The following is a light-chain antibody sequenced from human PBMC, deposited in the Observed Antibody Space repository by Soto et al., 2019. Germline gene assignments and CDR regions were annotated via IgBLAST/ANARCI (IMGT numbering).Light chain of an antibody. J-gene: IGLJ2*01. CDR1: TETVTSGHY. Sequence: QTVVTQEPSLTVSPGGTVTLTCGSSTETVTSGHYPYWFQQKPGQAPRTLIXDTDNKHSXXXXXXXGSLLGGKAALTLSGXQXXXXXXXYCSLSYSGGRIFGGGTKLTVL. CDR2: DTD. V-gene: IGLV7-46*01. CDR3: SLSYSGGRI.